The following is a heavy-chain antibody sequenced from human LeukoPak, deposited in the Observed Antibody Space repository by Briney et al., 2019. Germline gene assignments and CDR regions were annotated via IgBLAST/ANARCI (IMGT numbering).Heavy chain of an antibody. CDR3: AGHRSVANFDY. J-gene: IGHJ4*02. CDR1: GGSISSSSYY. V-gene: IGHV4-39*07. Sequence: SETLSLTCTVSGGSISSSSYYWGWIRQPPGKGLEWIGSIYYSGSTYYNPSLKSRVTISVDTSKNQFSLKLSSVTAADTAVYYCAGHRSVANFDYWGQGTLVTVSS. D-gene: IGHD4-23*01. CDR2: IYYSGST.